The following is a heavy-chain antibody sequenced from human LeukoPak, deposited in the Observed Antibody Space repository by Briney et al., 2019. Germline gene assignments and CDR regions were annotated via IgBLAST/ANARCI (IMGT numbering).Heavy chain of an antibody. CDR1: VDGGSINSAI. D-gene: IGHD3-10*01. Sequence: SQTLSLSFAISVDGGSINSAIWNWIRQSPPRGLEWLGMAYYRSKSYIEYSASVQSRITINPDTSKNQFSLQLTSVTPEGTAVYYCGRGAFGGISDGMDVWGQGTTVTVSS. CDR3: GRGAFGGISDGMDV. V-gene: IGHV6-1*01. CDR2: AYYRSKSYI. J-gene: IGHJ6*02.